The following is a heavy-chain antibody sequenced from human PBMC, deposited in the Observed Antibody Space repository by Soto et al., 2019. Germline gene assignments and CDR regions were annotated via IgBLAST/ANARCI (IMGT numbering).Heavy chain of an antibody. J-gene: IGHJ4*02. CDR1: GFTFSNAW. CDR3: TTAQLRYFDWLPNPFDY. D-gene: IGHD3-9*01. CDR2: IKSKTDGGTT. V-gene: IGHV3-15*01. Sequence: GGSLRLSCAASGFTFSNAWMSWVRQAPGKGLEWVGRIKSKTDGGTTDYAAPVKGRFTISRDDSKNTLYLQMNSLKTEDTAVYYCTTAQLRYFDWLPNPFDYWGQGTLVTVYS.